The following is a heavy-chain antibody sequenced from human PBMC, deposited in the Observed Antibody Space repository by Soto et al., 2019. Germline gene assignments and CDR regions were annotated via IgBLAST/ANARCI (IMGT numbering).Heavy chain of an antibody. D-gene: IGHD6-13*01. Sequence: PGGSLRLSCAASGFTFSSYGMHWVRQAPGKGLEWVAVISYDGSNKYYADSVKGRFTISRDNSKNTLYLQMNSLRAEDTAVYYCAKDRSSSWQDYWGQGTLVTVSS. J-gene: IGHJ4*02. CDR3: AKDRSSSWQDY. CDR2: ISYDGSNK. V-gene: IGHV3-30*18. CDR1: GFTFSSYG.